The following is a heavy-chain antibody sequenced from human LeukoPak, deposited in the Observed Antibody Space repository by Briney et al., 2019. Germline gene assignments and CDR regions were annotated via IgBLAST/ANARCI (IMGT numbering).Heavy chain of an antibody. J-gene: IGHJ4*02. V-gene: IGHV4-34*01. CDR2: INHSGSI. Sequence: SETLSLTCAVYGGSFSAYYWSWIRQPPGRGLEWIGEINHSGSINYNPSLKSRVTMSVDTSKSQLSLKLRSVTAADTAVYYCTANPHRDGPLNCWGQGTLVTVSS. CDR3: TANPHRDGPLNC. D-gene: IGHD5-24*01. CDR1: GGSFSAYY.